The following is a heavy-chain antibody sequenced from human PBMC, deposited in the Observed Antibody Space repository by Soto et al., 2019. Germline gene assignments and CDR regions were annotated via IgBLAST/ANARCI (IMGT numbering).Heavy chain of an antibody. CDR3: ARGVPGYSSSWYAY. V-gene: IGHV4-34*01. D-gene: IGHD6-13*01. CDR1: GGSFGGHY. J-gene: IGHJ4*02. Sequence: PSEPLSFSCAVDGGSFGGHYWSWIRQPPGKGLGWIGEINDGGTTNYNPSLKSRVIISVDTSKNQFSLKLRSVTAADTAVYYCARGVPGYSSSWYAYWGQGTLVTVSS. CDR2: INDGGTT.